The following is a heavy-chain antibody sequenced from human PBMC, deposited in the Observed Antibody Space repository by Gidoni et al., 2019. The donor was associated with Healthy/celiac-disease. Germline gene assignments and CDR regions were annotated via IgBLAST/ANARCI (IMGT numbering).Heavy chain of an antibody. Sequence: QVQLQESGPGLVKPSETLSLTCTVSGGSISSYYWSWIRQPPGKGLEWIGYIYYSGSTNYNPSLKSRVTISIDTSKNQFSLKLSSVTAADTAVYYCARQESRLLPVRYWGQGTLVTVSS. J-gene: IGHJ4*02. CDR1: GGSISSYY. V-gene: IGHV4-59*08. CDR3: ARQESRLLPVRY. D-gene: IGHD2-2*01. CDR2: IYYSGST.